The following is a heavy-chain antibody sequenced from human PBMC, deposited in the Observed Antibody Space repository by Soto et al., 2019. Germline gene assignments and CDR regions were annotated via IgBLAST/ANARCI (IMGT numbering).Heavy chain of an antibody. V-gene: IGHV4-30-4*01. CDR1: GGSISSGDYY. CDR3: AKDRLYSGSYYYYGMDV. CDR2: IYYSGST. D-gene: IGHD1-26*01. Sequence: SETLSLTCTVSGGSISSGDYYWSWIRQPPGKGLEWIGYIYYSGSTYYNPSLKSRVTISVDTSKNQFSLKLSSVTAADTAVYYCAKDRLYSGSYYYYGMDVWGQGTTVTVSS. J-gene: IGHJ6*02.